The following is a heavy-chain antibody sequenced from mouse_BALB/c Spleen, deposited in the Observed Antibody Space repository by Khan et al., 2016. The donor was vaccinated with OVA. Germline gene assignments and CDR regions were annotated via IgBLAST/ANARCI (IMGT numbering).Heavy chain of an antibody. Sequence: EVQLVESGGGLVKPGGSLKLSCAASGFTFSNYAMSWVRQSPEKRLEWVASISSGDSTYYPDSVKGRFTISRYNARNILYLQMSSLRSEDTAMYYCARDYWFAYWGQGTLVTVSA. CDR3: ARDYWFAY. CDR2: ISSGDST. V-gene: IGHV5-6-5*01. J-gene: IGHJ3*01. CDR1: GFTFSNYA.